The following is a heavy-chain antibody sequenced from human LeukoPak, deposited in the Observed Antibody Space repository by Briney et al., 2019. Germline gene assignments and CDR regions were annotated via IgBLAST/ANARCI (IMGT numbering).Heavy chain of an antibody. CDR3: ARGAVNRYNWNDDNYYYYYMDV. D-gene: IGHD1-1*01. Sequence: ASVKVSCKASGYTFTSYGISWVRQAPGQGLEWMGWISAYNGNTNYAQKLQGRVTMTTDTSTSTAYMELRSLRSDDTAVYYCARGAVNRYNWNDDNYYYYYMDVWGKGTTVIISS. V-gene: IGHV1-18*01. CDR2: ISAYNGNT. J-gene: IGHJ6*03. CDR1: GYTFTSYG.